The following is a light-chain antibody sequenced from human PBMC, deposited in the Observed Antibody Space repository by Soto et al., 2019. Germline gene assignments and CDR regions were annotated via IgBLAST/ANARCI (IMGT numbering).Light chain of an antibody. Sequence: QSLLTQPPSASGTPGQRVTISCSGSNSNVGSNSVNWYQQLPGMAPKLLLYSDNQRPSGVPDRFSGSKSGSSASLAISGLQSEDEADYHCSTWDDNLSTWLFGGGTKLTVL. J-gene: IGLJ3*02. CDR3: STWDDNLSTWL. CDR2: SDN. CDR1: NSNVGSNS. V-gene: IGLV1-44*01.